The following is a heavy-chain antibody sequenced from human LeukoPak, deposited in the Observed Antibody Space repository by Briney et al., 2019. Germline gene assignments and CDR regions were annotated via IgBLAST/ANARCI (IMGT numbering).Heavy chain of an antibody. CDR2: IIPIFGTT. J-gene: IGHJ4*02. D-gene: IGHD6-13*01. CDR1: GGTFSSYT. Sequence: GASVKVSCKASGGTFSSYTISWVRQAPRQGLEWMGGIIPIFGTTNYAQMFQGRVTITADESTSTAYMELSSLRSEDTAVYFCARGGSSSWHYYFDYWGQGTLVTVSS. V-gene: IGHV1-69*13. CDR3: ARGGSSSWHYYFDY.